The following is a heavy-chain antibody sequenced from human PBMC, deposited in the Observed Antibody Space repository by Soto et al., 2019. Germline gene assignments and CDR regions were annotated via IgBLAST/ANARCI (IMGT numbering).Heavy chain of an antibody. D-gene: IGHD6-19*01. CDR1: GGTFSSYA. CDR2: IIPVSATT. V-gene: IGHV1-69*06. J-gene: IGHJ4*02. CDR3: AIGYTTGWYTSFDF. Sequence: QVQLVQSGAEVQKPGSSVKVSCEASGGTFSSYAFNWVRQAPGQGLQWMGGIIPVSATTNYAQKFQGRVMITADKFTSTAYMELSSLRSEDTAVYFCAIGYTTGWYTSFDFWGQGTLVTVSS.